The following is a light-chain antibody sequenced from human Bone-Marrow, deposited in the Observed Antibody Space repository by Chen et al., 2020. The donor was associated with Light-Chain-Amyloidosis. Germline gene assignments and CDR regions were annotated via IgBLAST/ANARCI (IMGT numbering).Light chain of an antibody. J-gene: IGLJ2*01. V-gene: IGLV3-25*03. Sequence: SYELTQPPSVSVSPGQTARITCSGDDLPTKSAYWYQQTPGQAPVLVIHRDTERPSGISVRFSGSSSGITATLTISGVQAEDEADYHCQSADSSGTYEVIFGGGTKLTVL. CDR1: DLPTKS. CDR3: QSADSSGTYEVI. CDR2: RDT.